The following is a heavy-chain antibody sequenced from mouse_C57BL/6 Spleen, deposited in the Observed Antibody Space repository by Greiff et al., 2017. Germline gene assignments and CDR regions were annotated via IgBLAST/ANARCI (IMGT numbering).Heavy chain of an antibody. V-gene: IGHV1-50*01. CDR3: ARRLNWDDAMDD. Sequence: QVQLQQPGAELVKPGASVKLSCKASGYTFTSYWMQWVKQRPGRGLEWIGEIDPSDSYTNYNQKFKGKATLTVDTSASTAYMQLSSLTSEDSAVYYCARRLNWDDAMDDWGQGTSVPVSS. CDR1: GYTFTSYW. CDR2: IDPSDSYT. J-gene: IGHJ4*01. D-gene: IGHD4-1*01.